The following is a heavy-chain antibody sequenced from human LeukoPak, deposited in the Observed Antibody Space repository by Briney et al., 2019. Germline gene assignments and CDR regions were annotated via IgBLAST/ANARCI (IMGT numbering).Heavy chain of an antibody. CDR2: FDSDGTTT. D-gene: IGHD4-23*01. J-gene: IGHJ4*02. CDR1: GFTVSSCC. CDR3: ARGRPHGNDY. V-gene: IGHV3-74*01. Sequence: GGSLRLSCAVSGFTVSSCCLHWVRQAPGKELVWVSRFDSDGTTTTYXDXVKGRFTISRDNAKNTLYLQMNSLRVEDTAVYYCARGRPHGNDYWGQGTLVTVSS.